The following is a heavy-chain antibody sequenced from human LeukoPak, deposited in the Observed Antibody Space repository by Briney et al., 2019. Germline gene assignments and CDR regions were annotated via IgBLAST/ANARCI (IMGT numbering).Heavy chain of an antibody. V-gene: IGHV1-18*01. D-gene: IGHD3-10*01. Sequence: AAGKVSCKGSGYTFTSYGNSWVRQAPGQGLEWMGWISAYNGNTNYAQKLQGRVTMTTDTSTSTAYMELRSLRSDDTAVYYCARDGDYSGPGSYDMDVWGKGTTVTVSS. J-gene: IGHJ6*03. CDR1: GYTFTSYG. CDR2: ISAYNGNT. CDR3: ARDGDYSGPGSYDMDV.